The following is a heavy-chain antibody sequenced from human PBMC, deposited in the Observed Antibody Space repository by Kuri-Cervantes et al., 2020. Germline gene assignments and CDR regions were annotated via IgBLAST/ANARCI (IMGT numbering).Heavy chain of an antibody. D-gene: IGHD3-10*01. V-gene: IGHV3-30-3*01. J-gene: IGHJ5*02. Sequence: LSLSCAASEITFSRYAMHWVRQAPGKGLEWVALISYDGSDKYYADSVKGRFTISRDNSKNTLYLQMNSLRAEDTAVYYCAKDLLHHYYYGSGAYNWFDPWGQGTLVTVSS. CDR1: EITFSRYA. CDR3: AKDLLHHYYYGSGAYNWFDP. CDR2: ISYDGSDK.